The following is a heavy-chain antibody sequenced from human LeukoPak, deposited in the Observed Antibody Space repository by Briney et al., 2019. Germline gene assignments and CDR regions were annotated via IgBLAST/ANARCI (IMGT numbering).Heavy chain of an antibody. D-gene: IGHD3-10*01. CDR3: AKDLYGSGSYLDAFDI. J-gene: IGHJ3*02. Sequence: QSGGSLRLSCSASGFIFEDYAMHWVRQAPGKGLEWVSGISWNSGIIGYADSVKGRFTISRDNAKNSLYLQMNSLRAEDTALYYCAKDLYGSGSYLDAFDIWGQGTMVTVPS. CDR1: GFIFEDYA. CDR2: ISWNSGII. V-gene: IGHV3-9*01.